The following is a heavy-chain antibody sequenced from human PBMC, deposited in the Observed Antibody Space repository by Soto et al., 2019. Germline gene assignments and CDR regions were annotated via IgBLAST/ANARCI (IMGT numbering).Heavy chain of an antibody. D-gene: IGHD3-22*01. CDR3: ARERYDSRGPADY. J-gene: IGHJ4*02. Sequence: ASVKVSCKASADTFTRYVIHWVRQAPGQRLEWMGWINAGNGNTKYSQNFQGRVTITRDASASTAYMELSSLRSQDTAVYYCARERYDSRGPADYWGQGTLVTVSS. CDR1: ADTFTRYV. CDR2: INAGNGNT. V-gene: IGHV1-3*01.